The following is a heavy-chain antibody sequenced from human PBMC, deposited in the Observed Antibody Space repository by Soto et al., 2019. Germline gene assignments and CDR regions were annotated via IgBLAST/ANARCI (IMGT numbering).Heavy chain of an antibody. D-gene: IGHD2-2*01. Sequence: EVQLVESGGGLVQPGRSLRLSCAASGFTFDDYAMHWVRQAPGKGLEWVSGISWNSGSIGYADSVKGRFTISRHNAKNSVYLQMNSLRAEDRALYWCAKEGQLPSEGGGYWGQGTLVTVSS. CDR2: ISWNSGSI. CDR1: GFTFDDYA. J-gene: IGHJ4*02. V-gene: IGHV3-9*01. CDR3: AKEGQLPSEGGGY.